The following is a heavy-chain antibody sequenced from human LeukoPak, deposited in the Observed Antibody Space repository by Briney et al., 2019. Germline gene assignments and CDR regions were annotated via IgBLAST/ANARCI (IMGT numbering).Heavy chain of an antibody. CDR3: ARPYCHSTNCYKFDAFDI. CDR1: GGSISSSSYY. V-gene: IGHV4-39*01. CDR2: IYYSGST. J-gene: IGHJ3*02. Sequence: NPSQTLSLTCTVSGGSISSSSYYWGWIRQPPGKGLEWIGSIYYSGSTYYNPSLKSRVTISVDTSKNQFSLKLSSVTAADTAVYYCARPYCHSTNCYKFDAFDIWGQGTMVTVSS. D-gene: IGHD2-2*02.